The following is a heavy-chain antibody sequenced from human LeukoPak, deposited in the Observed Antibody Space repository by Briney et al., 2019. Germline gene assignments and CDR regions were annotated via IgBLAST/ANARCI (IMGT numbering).Heavy chain of an antibody. J-gene: IGHJ4*02. Sequence: GGSLRLSCATSGFSFSAHWMHWVRQAPGKGLVWVAQIKGDATATNYAGSVKGRFTISRDNAKNTVHLQMSTLTAEDTAVYYCAKDKWWGASDHWGQGSLVTVSS. D-gene: IGHD2-8*01. CDR3: AKDKWWGASDH. CDR2: IKGDATAT. CDR1: GFSFSAHW. V-gene: IGHV3-74*01.